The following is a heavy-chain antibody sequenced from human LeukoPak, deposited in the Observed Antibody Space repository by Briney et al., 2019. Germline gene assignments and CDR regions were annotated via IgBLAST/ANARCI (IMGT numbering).Heavy chain of an antibody. Sequence: SETLSLTCTVSGGSLSSSNYYWGWIRQPPGKGLEWIGSIYYSVSTYYNPSLKSRVTISVDTSKNQFSLKLSSVTAADTAVYYCARLAPIDYYDRLGYYFDYWGQGTLVTVSS. V-gene: IGHV4-39*07. D-gene: IGHD3-22*01. J-gene: IGHJ4*02. CDR2: IYYSVST. CDR3: ARLAPIDYYDRLGYYFDY. CDR1: GGSLSSSNYY.